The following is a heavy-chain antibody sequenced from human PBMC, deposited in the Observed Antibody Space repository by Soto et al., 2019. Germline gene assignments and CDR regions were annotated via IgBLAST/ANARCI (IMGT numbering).Heavy chain of an antibody. CDR2: IYYSGST. CDR3: ARGGYDILTGYSVASLDY. D-gene: IGHD3-9*01. Sequence: SETLSLTCTVSGGSISSGDYYWSWIRQPPGKGLEWIGYIYYSGSTYYNPSLKSRVTISVDTSKNQFSLKLSSVTAADTAVYYCARGGYDILTGYSVASLDYWGQGTLVTVSS. V-gene: IGHV4-30-4*01. J-gene: IGHJ4*02. CDR1: GGSISSGDYY.